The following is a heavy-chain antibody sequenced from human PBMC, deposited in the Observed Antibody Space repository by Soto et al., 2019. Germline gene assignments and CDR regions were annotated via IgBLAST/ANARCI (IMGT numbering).Heavy chain of an antibody. CDR3: ARAPYSSGWVAIWFDP. D-gene: IGHD6-19*01. Sequence: QVQLVESGGGVVQPGRSLRLSCAASGFTFSSYGMHWVRQAPGKGLEWVAVIWYDGSNKYYADSVKGRFTISRDNSKNTLYLQMNSLRAEDTAVYYCARAPYSSGWVAIWFDPWGQGTLVTVSS. CDR1: GFTFSSYG. J-gene: IGHJ5*02. CDR2: IWYDGSNK. V-gene: IGHV3-33*01.